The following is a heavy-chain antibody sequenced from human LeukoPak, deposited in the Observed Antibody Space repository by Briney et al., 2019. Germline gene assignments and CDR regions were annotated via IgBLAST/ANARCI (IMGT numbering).Heavy chain of an antibody. Sequence: SETLSLTCTVSGGSISSYYWSWIRQPPGKGLEWIGYIYYSGSTNYNPSLKSRVTISVDTSKNQFSLKLSSVTAADTAVYYCARDGNYYGSGSCDYWGQGTLVTVSS. V-gene: IGHV4-59*01. D-gene: IGHD3-10*01. CDR1: GGSISSYY. J-gene: IGHJ4*02. CDR3: ARDGNYYGSGSCDY. CDR2: IYYSGST.